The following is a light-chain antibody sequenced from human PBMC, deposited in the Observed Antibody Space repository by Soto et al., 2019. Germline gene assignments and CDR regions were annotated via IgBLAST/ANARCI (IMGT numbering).Light chain of an antibody. CDR2: AAS. V-gene: IGKV1-39*01. CDR3: QQSYSTVT. Sequence: DIQMTQSPSSLSASVGERVTITCRASQSISSYLNWYQQKPGKAPKLLIYAASSLQSGVPSRFSASGSGTDFTLTISSLQPEDFATYYCQQSYSTVTFGQGTRLEI. J-gene: IGKJ5*01. CDR1: QSISSY.